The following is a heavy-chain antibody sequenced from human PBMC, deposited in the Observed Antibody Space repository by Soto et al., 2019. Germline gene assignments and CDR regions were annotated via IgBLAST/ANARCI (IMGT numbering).Heavy chain of an antibody. J-gene: IGHJ4*02. Sequence: SETLSLTCTVSGGSVNSYGYYWTWIRQSPGKGLEWYGSMYYSGDTYHNPSLRSRVSLSVDTSKDQFSLNLTSVTAADTAVYFCVGNYGSSFDYWGRGTLVTVSS. CDR1: GGSVNSYGYY. D-gene: IGHD3-22*01. CDR2: MYYSGDT. V-gene: IGHV4-30-4*01. CDR3: VGNYGSSFDY.